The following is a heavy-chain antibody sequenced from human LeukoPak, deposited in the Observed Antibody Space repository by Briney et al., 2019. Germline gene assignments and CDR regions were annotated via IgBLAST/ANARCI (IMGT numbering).Heavy chain of an antibody. CDR2: IIPIFGTA. V-gene: IGHV1-69*05. CDR3: ARDQYQDCSSTSCYRGWFDP. CDR1: GGTFSSYA. Sequence: ASVKVSCKASGGTFSSYAISWVRQAPGQGLEWMGGIIPIFGTANYAQKFQGRVTITTDESTSTAYMELSGLRSEDTAVYYCARDQYQDCSSTSCYRGWFDPWGQGTLVTVSS. J-gene: IGHJ5*02. D-gene: IGHD2-2*01.